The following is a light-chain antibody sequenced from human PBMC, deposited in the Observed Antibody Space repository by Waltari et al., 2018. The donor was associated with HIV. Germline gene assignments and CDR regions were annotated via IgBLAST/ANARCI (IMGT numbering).Light chain of an antibody. Sequence: SYELTQPSSVSVSPGQTARITCSGALLARKYIRWFQHKPGQAPLLIIYKDDVRPEGIPERFSGSSSGTTVTLTITGAQADDEADYYCYSATDDSQVFGGGTRLSVL. V-gene: IGLV3-27*01. J-gene: IGLJ2*01. CDR3: YSATDDSQV. CDR1: LLARKY. CDR2: KDD.